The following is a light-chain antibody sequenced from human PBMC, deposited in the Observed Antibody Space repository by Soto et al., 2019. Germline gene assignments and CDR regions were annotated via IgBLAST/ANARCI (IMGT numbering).Light chain of an antibody. V-gene: IGKV1-5*01. CDR1: QSISSW. J-gene: IGKJ1*01. CDR3: QQYITYSGA. CDR2: DAS. Sequence: DIQMTQSPSTLSASVGDRITITCRASQSISSWLAWYQQKPGKAPKVLIYDASRLESGVPSRFSGSASGTEFALTISSLQTDDFATYYCQQYITYSGAFGQGTKVDI.